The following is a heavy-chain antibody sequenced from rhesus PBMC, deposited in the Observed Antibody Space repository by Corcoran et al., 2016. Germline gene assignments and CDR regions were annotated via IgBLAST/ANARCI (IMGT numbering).Heavy chain of an antibody. CDR2: INSGGGST. CDR3: AKGDGLDS. CDR1: GFTLSSYG. V-gene: IGHV3S5*01. J-gene: IGHJ6*01. Sequence: EVQLVETGGGLVQPGGSLKLSCAASGFTLSSYGMSWVRQAPGKGLEWVSAINSGGGSTYYADSVKGRFTISRDNSKNTLSLQMNSLRAEDTAVYYCAKGDGLDSWGQGVVVTVSS.